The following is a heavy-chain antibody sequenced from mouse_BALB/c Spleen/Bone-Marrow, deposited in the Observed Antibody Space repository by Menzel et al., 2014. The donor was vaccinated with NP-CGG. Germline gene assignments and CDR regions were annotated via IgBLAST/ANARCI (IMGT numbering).Heavy chain of an antibody. CDR3: ARGTGWYFDV. CDR1: GYTFTDYW. CDR2: IDTSDSYT. J-gene: IGHJ1*01. V-gene: IGHV1-69*01. D-gene: IGHD4-1*01. Sequence: QVQLQQPGAELVMPGASVKMSCKASGYTFTDYWMHWVKQRPGQGLEWIGAIDTSDSYTSYNQKFKGEATLTVDESSSTAYMQLSSLTSEDSAVYYCARGTGWYFDVWGAGTTVTVSS.